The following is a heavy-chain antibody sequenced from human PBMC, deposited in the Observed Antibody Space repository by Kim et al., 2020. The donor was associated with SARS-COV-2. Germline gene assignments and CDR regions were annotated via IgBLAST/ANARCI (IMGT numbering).Heavy chain of an antibody. CDR2: INPNSGGT. Sequence: ASVKVSCKASGYTFTGYYMHWVRQAPGQGLEWMGWINPNSGGTNYAQKFQGRVTMTRDTSISTAYMELSRLRSDDTAVYYCARVAAYSGSYFDAFDIWGQGTMVTVSS. J-gene: IGHJ3*02. D-gene: IGHD1-26*01. CDR1: GYTFTGYY. CDR3: ARVAAYSGSYFDAFDI. V-gene: IGHV1-2*02.